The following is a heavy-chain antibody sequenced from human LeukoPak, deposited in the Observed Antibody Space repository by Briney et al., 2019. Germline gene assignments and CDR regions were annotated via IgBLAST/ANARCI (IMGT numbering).Heavy chain of an antibody. Sequence: ASVKVSCKASGGTFSSYAISWVRQAPGQGLEWMGGIIPIFGTANYAQKFQGRVTITADKSTSTAYMELSSLRSEDTAVYYCARDSSGYYRPYYFDYWGQGTLVTVSS. CDR2: IIPIFGTA. CDR3: ARDSSGYYRPYYFDY. CDR1: GGTFSSYA. J-gene: IGHJ4*02. D-gene: IGHD3-22*01. V-gene: IGHV1-69*06.